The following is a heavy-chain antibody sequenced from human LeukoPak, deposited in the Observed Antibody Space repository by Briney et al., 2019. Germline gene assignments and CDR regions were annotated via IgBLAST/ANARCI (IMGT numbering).Heavy chain of an antibody. Sequence: SETLSLTCAVSGGSISSGSYYWSWIRQPAGKGLEWIGRIYTSGSTNYNPSLKSRVTISVDTSKNQFSLKLSSVTAADTAVYYCARDLVVWGSYRPYFDYWGQGTLVTVSS. V-gene: IGHV4-61*02. J-gene: IGHJ4*02. CDR3: ARDLVVWGSYRPYFDY. CDR1: GGSISSGSYY. CDR2: IYTSGST. D-gene: IGHD3-16*02.